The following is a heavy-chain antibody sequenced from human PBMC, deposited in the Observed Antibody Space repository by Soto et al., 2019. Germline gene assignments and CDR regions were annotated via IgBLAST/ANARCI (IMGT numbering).Heavy chain of an antibody. D-gene: IGHD3-22*01. CDR3: AKDPYDSSGYYFTPQTTFDY. CDR1: GFTFSSYA. V-gene: IGHV3-23*01. J-gene: IGHJ4*02. CDR2: ISGSGGST. Sequence: PGGSLRLSCAASGFTFSSYAMSWVRQAPGKGLEWVSAISGSGGSTYYADSVKGRFTISRDNSKNTLYLQMNSLRAEDTAVYYCAKDPYDSSGYYFTPQTTFDYWGQGTLVTVSS.